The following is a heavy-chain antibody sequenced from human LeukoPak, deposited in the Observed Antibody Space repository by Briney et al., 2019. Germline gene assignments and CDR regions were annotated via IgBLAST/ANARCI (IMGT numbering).Heavy chain of an antibody. CDR3: ASGPYCTNGVCFGSNWFDP. J-gene: IGHJ5*02. CDR1: GFTFKSYA. CDR2: INTNGANT. V-gene: IGHV3-64*04. D-gene: IGHD2-8*01. Sequence: GGSLRLSCSASGFTFKSYAMHWVRQAPGKGLEYVSSINTNGANTYYADSVKGRFTISRDNSKNTLYLQMNSLRAEDTAVYYCASGPYCTNGVCFGSNWFDPWGQGTLVTVSS.